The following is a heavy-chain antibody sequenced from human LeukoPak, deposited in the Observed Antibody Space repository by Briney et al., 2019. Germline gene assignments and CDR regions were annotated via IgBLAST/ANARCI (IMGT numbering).Heavy chain of an antibody. Sequence: GASVKVSCKASGYIFTSYGISWVRQAPGKGLEWMGWISAYNDYTNYVQKLQGRVTMTTDSSTSTAYMELRSRRSDDTAVYYCARGGRRYDIVTGERATSRDAFDIWGQGTMVTVSA. CDR3: ARGGRRYDIVTGERATSRDAFDI. D-gene: IGHD3-9*01. V-gene: IGHV1-18*01. J-gene: IGHJ3*02. CDR2: ISAYNDYT. CDR1: GYIFTSYG.